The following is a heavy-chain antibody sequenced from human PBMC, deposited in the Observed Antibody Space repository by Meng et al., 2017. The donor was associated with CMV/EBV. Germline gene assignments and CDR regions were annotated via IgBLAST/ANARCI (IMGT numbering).Heavy chain of an antibody. V-gene: IGHV1-69*12. Sequence: QVQRVQVWDEVKKPVSSVKVSCNASGGTVSSYASSWVRQAPGQGLEWMGGIIPIFGTANYAQKFQGRVTITADESTSTAYMELSSLRSEDTAVYYCARMPRDGYNYIDYWGQGTLVTVSS. CDR3: ARMPRDGYNYIDY. CDR2: IIPIFGTA. D-gene: IGHD5-24*01. J-gene: IGHJ4*02. CDR1: GGTVSSYA.